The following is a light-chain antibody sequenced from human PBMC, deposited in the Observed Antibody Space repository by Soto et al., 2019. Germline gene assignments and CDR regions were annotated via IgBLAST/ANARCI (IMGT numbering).Light chain of an antibody. Sequence: QSALTQPPSASGSPGQSVTISCTGTSSDVGGYKYVSWYQQHPGKAPRLMIYEVTKRPSGVPDRFSGSKSGNTASLTVSGLQAEDEADYYCSSHAGSNPPFVFGTGTKSPS. V-gene: IGLV2-8*01. CDR3: SSHAGSNPPFV. CDR2: EVT. CDR1: SSDVGGYKY. J-gene: IGLJ1*01.